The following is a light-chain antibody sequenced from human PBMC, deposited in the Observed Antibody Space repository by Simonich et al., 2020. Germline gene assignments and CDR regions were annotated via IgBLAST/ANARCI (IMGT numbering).Light chain of an antibody. J-gene: IGLJ3*02. CDR3: LLYYGGAWV. V-gene: IGLV7-43*01. CDR1: TGAVTSGYY. Sequence: QTVVTQEPSLTVSPGGTVTLTCASSTGAVTSGYYPNWFQQKPGQTPRALIYSTSNKLSGTPARVSGSLLGGKAALTLSGVQPEDEAEYYCLLYYGGAWVFGGGTKLTVL. CDR2: STS.